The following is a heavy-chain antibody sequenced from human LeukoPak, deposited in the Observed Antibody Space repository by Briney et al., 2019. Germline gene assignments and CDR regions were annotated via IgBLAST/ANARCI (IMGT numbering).Heavy chain of an antibody. CDR2: IIPILGIA. Sequence: SVKVSCKASGGTFSSYTISWVRQAPGQGLEWMGRIIPILGIANYAQKFQGRVTITADKSTSTAHMELSSLRSGDTAVYYIARSLGVLSFVDYWGQGTQVTVSS. V-gene: IGHV1-69*02. CDR3: ARSLGVLSFVDY. D-gene: IGHD3-16*02. CDR1: GGTFSSYT. J-gene: IGHJ4*02.